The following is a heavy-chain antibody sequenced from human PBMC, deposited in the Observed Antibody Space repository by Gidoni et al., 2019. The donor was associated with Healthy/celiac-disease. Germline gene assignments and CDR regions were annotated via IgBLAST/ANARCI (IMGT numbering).Heavy chain of an antibody. D-gene: IGHD1-26*01. J-gene: IGHJ4*02. Sequence: EVQLVESGGGLVQPGGSLRLSCAASGFTFSSYWMSWVRQAQGKGLEWVANIKQDGSEKYYGDSGKGRFTISRDNAKNSLYLQMNSLRAEDTAVYYCARDRRGATLEDYWGQGTLVTVSS. CDR1: GFTFSSYW. CDR2: IKQDGSEK. V-gene: IGHV3-7*03. CDR3: ARDRRGATLEDY.